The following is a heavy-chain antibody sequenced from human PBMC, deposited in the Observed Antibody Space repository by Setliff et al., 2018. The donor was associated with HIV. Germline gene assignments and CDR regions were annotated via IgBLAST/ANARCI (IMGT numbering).Heavy chain of an antibody. CDR3: ASLITYYDFWSGYYSPIGFDY. CDR1: GGSFSDYY. V-gene: IGHV4-34*01. Sequence: NPSETLSLTCALYGGSFSDYYWSWIRQPPGMGLEWIGEVNRGRRTNYNSSLESRVTISIDTSKNQFSLKLSSVTAADTAVYYCASLITYYDFWSGYYSPIGFDYWGQGTLVTVSS. CDR2: VNRGRRT. J-gene: IGHJ4*02. D-gene: IGHD3-3*01.